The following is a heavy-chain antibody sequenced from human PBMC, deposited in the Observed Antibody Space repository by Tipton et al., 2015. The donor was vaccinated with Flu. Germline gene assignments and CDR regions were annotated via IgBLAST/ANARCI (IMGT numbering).Heavy chain of an antibody. CDR3: ARDRPNYYYYGMDV. CDR2: IYYSGST. J-gene: IGHJ6*02. CDR1: GGSISSYY. V-gene: IGHV4-59*01. Sequence: TLSLTCTVSGGSISSYYWSWIWQPPGKGLEWIGYIYYSGSTNYNPSLKSRVTISVDTSKNQFSLKLSSVTAADTAVYYCARDRPNYYYYGMDVWGQGTTVTVSS.